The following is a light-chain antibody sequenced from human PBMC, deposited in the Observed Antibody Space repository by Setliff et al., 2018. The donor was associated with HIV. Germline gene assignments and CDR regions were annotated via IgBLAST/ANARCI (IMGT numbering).Light chain of an antibody. J-gene: IGLJ1*01. V-gene: IGLV2-14*03. CDR3: SSYTSYSTSV. CDR1: SSDVGGYNY. Sequence: QSALSQPASVSGSPGQSITISCTGTSSDVGGYNYVSWYQQRPGKAPELVIFGVSNRPSGVSNRFSGSKSGNTASLTISGLQPEDEADYFCSSYTSYSTSVFGTGTKVTVL. CDR2: GVS.